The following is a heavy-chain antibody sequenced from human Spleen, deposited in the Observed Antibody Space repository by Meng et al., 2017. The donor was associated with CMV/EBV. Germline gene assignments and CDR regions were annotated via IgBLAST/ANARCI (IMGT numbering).Heavy chain of an antibody. D-gene: IGHD1-26*01. Sequence: GESLKISCAASGFTFDDYGMSWVRQAPGKGLEWVANIKQDGSQKHYVDSVKGRFTISRDNAKNSLYLQLNSLRVEDTAVYYCARPNEWELGDGAFDIWGQGTMVTVSS. CDR2: IKQDGSQK. J-gene: IGHJ3*02. CDR1: GFTFDDYG. CDR3: ARPNEWELGDGAFDI. V-gene: IGHV3-7*01.